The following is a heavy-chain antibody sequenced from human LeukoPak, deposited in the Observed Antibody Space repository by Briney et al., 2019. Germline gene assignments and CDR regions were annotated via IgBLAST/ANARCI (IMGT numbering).Heavy chain of an antibody. CDR1: GFTFSTYA. CDR3: AKDLFAMTQWEQLGY. D-gene: IGHD1-26*01. J-gene: IGHJ4*02. Sequence: GGSLRLSCAAPGFTFSTYAMHWVRQAPGKGLEWVAVISYDGSNKYYADSVKGRFTISRDNSKNTLYLQMNSLRTEDTAVYYCAKDLFAMTQWEQLGYWGQGTLVTVSS. V-gene: IGHV3-30-3*01. CDR2: ISYDGSNK.